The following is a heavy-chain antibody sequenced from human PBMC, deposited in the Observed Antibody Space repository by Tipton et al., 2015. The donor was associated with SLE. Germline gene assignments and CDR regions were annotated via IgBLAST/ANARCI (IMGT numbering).Heavy chain of an antibody. J-gene: IGHJ4*02. CDR2: ISYDGSNK. Sequence: SLRLSCAASGFTFSNYAMHWVRQAPGKGLEWVAVISYDGSNKYYADSVKGRFTISRDNSKNTLYLQMNSLRAEDTAVYYCAKDGPTVTEWAYFDYWGQGTLVTVSS. V-gene: IGHV3-30-3*01. CDR1: GFTFSNYA. CDR3: AKDGPTVTEWAYFDY. D-gene: IGHD4-17*01.